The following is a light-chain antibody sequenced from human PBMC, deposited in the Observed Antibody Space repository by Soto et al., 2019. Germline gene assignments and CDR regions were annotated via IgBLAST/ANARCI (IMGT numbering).Light chain of an antibody. CDR3: QHYGSYLIT. V-gene: IGKV1-5*01. J-gene: IGKJ5*01. CDR2: DAS. CDR1: QRISSR. Sequence: DIQMTQSPSTLSASVGDRVTITCRASQRISSRLAWYQQKPGQAPKFLIFDASSLDSGVPSRFSGSGSGTEFTLTISSLQPDDFATYYCQHYGSYLITFGQGTRLEI.